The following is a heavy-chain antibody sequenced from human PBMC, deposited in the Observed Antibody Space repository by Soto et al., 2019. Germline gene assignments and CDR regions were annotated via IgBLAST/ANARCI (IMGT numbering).Heavy chain of an antibody. J-gene: IGHJ6*02. D-gene: IGHD3-10*01. V-gene: IGHV1-69*04. CDR3: ARDSVTMVRPGMDV. Sequence: GVSVKVSCKASGGTFSSYTISWVRQAPGQGLEWMGRIIPILGIANYAQKYQGRVTITADKSPSTAYMELSSLRSEDTAVYYCARDSVTMVRPGMDVWGQGTTVTVSS. CDR1: GGTFSSYT. CDR2: IIPILGIA.